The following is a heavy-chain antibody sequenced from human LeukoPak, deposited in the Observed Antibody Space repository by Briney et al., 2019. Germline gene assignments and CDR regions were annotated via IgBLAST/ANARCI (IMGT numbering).Heavy chain of an antibody. CDR1: GFTFSSYA. V-gene: IGHV3-23*01. Sequence: GGSLRLSCAASGFTFSSYAMSWVRQAPGKGLEWVSAISGSGGSTYYADSVKGRFTISRDNSKNTLYLQMNSLRAEDTAVYYCAKVVGGYCSSTSCYRGEYFDYWGQGTLVTVSS. J-gene: IGHJ4*02. CDR3: AKVVGGYCSSTSCYRGEYFDY. D-gene: IGHD2-2*02. CDR2: ISGSGGST.